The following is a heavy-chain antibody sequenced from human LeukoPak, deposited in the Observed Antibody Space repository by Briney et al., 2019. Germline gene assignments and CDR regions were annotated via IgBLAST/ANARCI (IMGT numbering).Heavy chain of an antibody. J-gene: IGHJ4*02. CDR3: ARQLFNRPHFDH. CDR2: IYYSGST. V-gene: IGHV4-59*08. Sequence: SETLSLTCTVSGGSISSYYWSWIRQPPGKGLEWIGYIYYSGSTNYNPSLKSRVTISVDTSKNQFSLKLSSVTAADTAVYYCARQLFNRPHFDHWGQGTLVTVSS. CDR1: GGSISSYY.